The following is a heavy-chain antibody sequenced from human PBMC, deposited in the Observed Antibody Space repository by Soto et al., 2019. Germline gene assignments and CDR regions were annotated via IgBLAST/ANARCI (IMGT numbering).Heavy chain of an antibody. D-gene: IGHD6-13*01. CDR2: IYYSGST. CDR3: ARGIAAAANKRFDY. V-gene: IGHV4-59*01. CDR1: GGSISSYY. J-gene: IGHJ4*02. Sequence: PSETLSLTCTVSGGSISSYYWSWIRQPPGKGLEWIGYIYYSGSTNYNPSLKSRVTISVDTSKNQFSLKLSSVTAADTAVYYCARGIAAAANKRFDYWGQGTLVTVSS.